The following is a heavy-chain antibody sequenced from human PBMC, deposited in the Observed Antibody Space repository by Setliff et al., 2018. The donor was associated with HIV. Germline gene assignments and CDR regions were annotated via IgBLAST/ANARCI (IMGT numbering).Heavy chain of an antibody. D-gene: IGHD1-26*01. CDR3: ARDRRDDYYLTAYFDS. Sequence: SETLSLTCTVSGGSISGHYWSWIRQPPGKGLEWIAYIFYTGNTDYNPSLKSRVTISLDTARNQFSLELTSVTATDTAVYYCARDRRDDYYLTAYFDSLGQGTVVTVSS. J-gene: IGHJ4*02. V-gene: IGHV4-59*11. CDR1: GGSISGHY. CDR2: IFYTGNT.